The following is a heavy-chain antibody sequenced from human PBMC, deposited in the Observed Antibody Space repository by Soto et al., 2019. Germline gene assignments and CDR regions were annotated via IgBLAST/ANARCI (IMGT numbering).Heavy chain of an antibody. CDR1: GFTFDDYA. D-gene: IGHD6-6*01. CDR2: SSWNSGSI. CDR3: AKDIAPPYSSSSLYYYYGMDV. Sequence: PGGSLRLSCAASGFTFDDYAMHWVRQAPGKGLEWVSGSSWNSGSIGYADSVKGRFTISRDNAKNSLYLQMNSLRAEDTAVYYCAKDIAPPYSSSSLYYYYGMDVWGQGTTVTVSS. J-gene: IGHJ6*02. V-gene: IGHV3-9*01.